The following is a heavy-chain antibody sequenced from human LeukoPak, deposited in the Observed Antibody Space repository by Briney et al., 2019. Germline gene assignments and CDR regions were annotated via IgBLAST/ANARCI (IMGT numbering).Heavy chain of an antibody. J-gene: IGHJ4*02. Sequence: ASVKVSCKASGYTFTGYYMHWVRQAPGQGLEWMGWINPNSGGTNYAQKFQGRVTMTRDTSISTAYMELSRLRSGDTAVYCCATLGALFGVVIIVEEESFDYWGQGTLVTVSS. D-gene: IGHD3-3*01. V-gene: IGHV1-2*02. CDR1: GYTFTGYY. CDR2: INPNSGGT. CDR3: ATLGALFGVVIIVEEESFDY.